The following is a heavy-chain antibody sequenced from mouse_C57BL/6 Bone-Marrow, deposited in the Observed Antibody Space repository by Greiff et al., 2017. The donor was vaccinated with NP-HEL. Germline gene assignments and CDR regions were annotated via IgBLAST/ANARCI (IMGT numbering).Heavy chain of an antibody. J-gene: IGHJ2*01. Sequence: QVQLQQPGAELVMPGASVKLSCKASGYTFTSYWMHWVKQRPGQGLEWIGEIAPSDSYTNYNQKFKGKSTLTVDKSSSTAYMQLSSLTSEDSAVYYCAREAGYYGSSPCYFDYWGQGTTLTVSS. D-gene: IGHD1-1*01. CDR2: IAPSDSYT. V-gene: IGHV1-69*01. CDR3: AREAGYYGSSPCYFDY. CDR1: GYTFTSYW.